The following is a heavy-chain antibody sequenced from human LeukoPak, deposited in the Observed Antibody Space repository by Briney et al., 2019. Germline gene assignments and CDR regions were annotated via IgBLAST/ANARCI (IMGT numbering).Heavy chain of an antibody. CDR3: AKDSSSGRYFDY. J-gene: IGHJ4*02. V-gene: IGHV3-7*03. Sequence: SGGSLRLSCAASGFTFSRYWMSWVRQAPGKGLEWVANIKEDGSEKYSVDSVKGRFTISRDNSKNSLHLQMNSLRAEDTALYYCAKDSSSGRYFDYWGQGTLVTVSS. CDR2: IKEDGSEK. D-gene: IGHD6-19*01. CDR1: GFTFSRYW.